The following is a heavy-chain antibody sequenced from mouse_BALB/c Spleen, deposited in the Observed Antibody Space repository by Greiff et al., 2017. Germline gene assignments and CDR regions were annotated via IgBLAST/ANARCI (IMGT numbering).Heavy chain of an antibody. CDR1: GFTFSSFG. Sequence: DVMLVESGGGLVQPGGSRKLSCAASGFTFSSFGMHWVRQAPEKGLEWVAYISSGSSTIYYADTVKGRFTISRDNPKNTLFLQMTSLRSEDTAMYYCARTGYGNYNFFDYWGQGTTLTVSS. D-gene: IGHD2-10*02. V-gene: IGHV5-17*02. CDR2: ISSGSSTI. J-gene: IGHJ2*01. CDR3: ARTGYGNYNFFDY.